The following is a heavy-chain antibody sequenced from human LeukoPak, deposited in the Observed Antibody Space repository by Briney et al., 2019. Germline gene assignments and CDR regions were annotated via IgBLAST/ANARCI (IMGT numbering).Heavy chain of an antibody. V-gene: IGHV3-23*01. CDR3: AKSRGDYGDYEFDY. D-gene: IGHD4-17*01. J-gene: IGHJ4*02. CDR2: ISGSGGST. Sequence: GGSLRLSCAASGFTFSSYAMSLVRQAPGKGLEWVSAISGSGGSTYYADSVKGRFTISRDNSKNTLYLQMNSLRAEDTAVYYCAKSRGDYGDYEFDYWGQGTLVTVSS. CDR1: GFTFSSYA.